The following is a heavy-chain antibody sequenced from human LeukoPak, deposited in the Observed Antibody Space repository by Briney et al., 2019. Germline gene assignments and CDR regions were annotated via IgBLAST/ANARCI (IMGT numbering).Heavy chain of an antibody. Sequence: PSKTLSLTCTVSGGSISSGDYYWSWIRQPPGKGLEWIGYIYYSGSTYYNPSLKSRVTISVDTSKNQFSLKLSSVTAADTAVYYCARDFLEWSHMDVWGKGTTVTVSS. J-gene: IGHJ6*03. CDR2: IYYSGST. D-gene: IGHD3-3*01. CDR1: GGSISSGDYY. CDR3: ARDFLEWSHMDV. V-gene: IGHV4-30-4*01.